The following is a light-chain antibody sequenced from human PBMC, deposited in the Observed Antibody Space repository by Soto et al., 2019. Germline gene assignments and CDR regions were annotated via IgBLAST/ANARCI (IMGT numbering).Light chain of an antibody. J-gene: IGLJ1*01. CDR2: DDN. CDR3: GSWDSSLSAYV. V-gene: IGLV1-51*01. Sequence: QAVLTQPPSVSAAPGQKVTISCSGSSSNIGGNSVSWYQQLPGTAPKLLIYDDNKRPSGIPDRFSGSKSGTSATLGITRFQTGDEADYYCGSWDSSLSAYVFGTGTKV. CDR1: SSNIGGNS.